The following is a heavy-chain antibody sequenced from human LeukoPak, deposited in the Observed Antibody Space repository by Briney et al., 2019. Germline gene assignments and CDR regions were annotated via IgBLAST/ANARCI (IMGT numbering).Heavy chain of an antibody. CDR1: GGSISVTNW. D-gene: IGHD2-15*01. CDR3: ARTYCSGGSCYPGNWFDP. CDR2: IYHTGST. V-gene: IGHV4-4*02. Sequence: SETLSLTCTVSGGSISVTNWWSWVRQPPGKGLEWIGDIYHTGSTNYNPSLRSRVTLSIEKSKNQFSLKVTSMTAADTAMYYCARTYCSGGSCYPGNWFDPWGQGTLVTVSS. J-gene: IGHJ5*02.